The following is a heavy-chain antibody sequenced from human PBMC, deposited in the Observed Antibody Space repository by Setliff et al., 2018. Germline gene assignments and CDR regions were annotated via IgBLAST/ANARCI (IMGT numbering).Heavy chain of an antibody. CDR2: IHYSGST. V-gene: IGHV4-59*01. CDR1: GDSISGAY. Sequence: SETLSLTCTVSGDSISGAYWSWIRQPPGKGLEWIGFIHYSGSTNYNPSLKSRVTISLDTPKNQFSLRLSSVTAADTAVYYCARTRYGLGGRPYWGQGTLVTVSS. J-gene: IGHJ4*02. D-gene: IGHD2-15*01. CDR3: ARTRYGLGGRPY.